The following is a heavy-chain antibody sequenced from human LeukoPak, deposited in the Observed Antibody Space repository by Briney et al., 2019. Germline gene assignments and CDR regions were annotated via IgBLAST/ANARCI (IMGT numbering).Heavy chain of an antibody. CDR2: FSSSGST. J-gene: IGHJ4*02. D-gene: IGHD3-22*01. V-gene: IGHV3-23*01. Sequence: GGSLRLSCAASGFTFSRYTMNGVRQAPGKGLEWVSVFSSSGSTHYADSVKGRFTISRDNSKNTLYLQMSSLRAEDTAVYYCAKDGLDGRGYYYFDYWGQGTLVTVSS. CDR3: AKDGLDGRGYYYFDY. CDR1: GFTFSRYT.